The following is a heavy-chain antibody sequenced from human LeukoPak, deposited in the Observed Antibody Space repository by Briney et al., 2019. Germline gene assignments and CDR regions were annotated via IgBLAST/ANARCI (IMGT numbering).Heavy chain of an antibody. D-gene: IGHD6-13*01. CDR1: TFTFGNYW. V-gene: IGHV3-7*01. J-gene: IGHJ4*02. CDR3: ARDPAAWDY. CDR2: IKEDGSEG. Sequence: GGSLRLSCAASTFTFGNYWMSWVRQAPGKGLEWVANIKEDGSEGYYVDSVKGRFTISRDNTKNSLYLQMNSLRAEDTAVYYCARDPAAWDYWGQGTLVTVSS.